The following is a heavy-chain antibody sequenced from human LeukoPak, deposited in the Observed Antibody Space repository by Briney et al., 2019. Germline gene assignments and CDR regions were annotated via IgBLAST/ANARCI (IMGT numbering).Heavy chain of an antibody. D-gene: IGHD3-9*01. J-gene: IGHJ6*03. V-gene: IGHV1-18*01. CDR3: RLTGPTYYYYMDV. Sequence: GASVKVSCKASGYTFTSYGISWVRQAPGQGLEWMGWISAYNGNTNYAQKLQGRVTMTTDTSTSTAYMELSSLRSEDTAVYYCRLTGPTYYYYMDVWGKGTTVTVSS. CDR1: GYTFTSYG. CDR2: ISAYNGNT.